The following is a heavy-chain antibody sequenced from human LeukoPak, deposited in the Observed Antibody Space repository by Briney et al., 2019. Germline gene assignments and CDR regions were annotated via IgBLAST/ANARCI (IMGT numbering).Heavy chain of an antibody. V-gene: IGHV4-39*01. Sequence: SETLSLTCTVSGGSISSSSYYWGWIRQPPGKGLEWIGSINYSGSTYYNPSLKSRVTISVDTSKNQFSLKLSSVTAADTAVYYCARLLYTDYGDYGVDYWGQGTLVTVSS. J-gene: IGHJ4*02. CDR1: GGSISSSSYY. CDR2: INYSGST. CDR3: ARLLYTDYGDYGVDY. D-gene: IGHD4-17*01.